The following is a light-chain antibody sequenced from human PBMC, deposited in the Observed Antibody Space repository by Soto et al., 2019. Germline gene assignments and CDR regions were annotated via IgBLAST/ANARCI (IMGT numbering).Light chain of an antibody. V-gene: IGKV3-15*01. Sequence: EIVMTQSPATLSVSPGGSATLSCRASQHVSSSFAWYRQKPGQAPTLLIYRASTRATGIPARFSGSGSGTEFTLTISSLQSEDFAVYYCQQHNNWPYTFGQGTKLELK. CDR1: QHVSSS. J-gene: IGKJ2*01. CDR3: QQHNNWPYT. CDR2: RAS.